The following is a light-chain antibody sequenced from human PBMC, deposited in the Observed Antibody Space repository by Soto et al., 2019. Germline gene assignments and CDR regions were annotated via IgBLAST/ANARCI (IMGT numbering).Light chain of an antibody. J-gene: IGKJ1*01. CDR3: PQHYSYPLT. CDR2: AAS. Sequence: DIQMTQSPSSLSASIGDRVIITCRASQGISNNLAWFQQKPGKAPKSLIYAASNLQSGVPSKFSRSGSRSAFTLTLLSQHPEDLPTYYGPQHYSYPLTFGQGTKVEIK. CDR1: QGISNN. V-gene: IGKV1-16*02.